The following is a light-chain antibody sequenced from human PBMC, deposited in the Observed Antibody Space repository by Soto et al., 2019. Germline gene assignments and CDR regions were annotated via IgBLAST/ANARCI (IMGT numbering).Light chain of an antibody. CDR1: QSVSSN. V-gene: IGKV3-15*01. Sequence: EIVMTQSPATLSVSPGERATLSCRASQSVSSNLAWYQQKPGQAPRLLICGASTRATGIPARFSGSGSGTEFNLTISSLQSEDFAVYYCQQYNNWLALTFGGGTKVEIK. CDR2: GAS. CDR3: QQYNNWLALT. J-gene: IGKJ4*01.